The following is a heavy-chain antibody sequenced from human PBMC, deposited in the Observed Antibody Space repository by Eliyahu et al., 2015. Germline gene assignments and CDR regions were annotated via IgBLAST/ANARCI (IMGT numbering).Heavy chain of an antibody. D-gene: IGHD6-19*01. Sequence: QVQLVQSGAEVKKPGSSVKVXCKASGGTFSSXTIGWVRQAPGQGLEWMGRINPILGIANYAQKFQGRVTITADKSTSTAYMELSSLRSEDTAVYYCARDQSMKAGYYYYYYMDVWGKGTTVTVSS. V-gene: IGHV1-69*08. J-gene: IGHJ6*03. CDR2: INPILGIA. CDR3: ARDQSMKAGYYYYYYMDV. CDR1: GGTFSSXT.